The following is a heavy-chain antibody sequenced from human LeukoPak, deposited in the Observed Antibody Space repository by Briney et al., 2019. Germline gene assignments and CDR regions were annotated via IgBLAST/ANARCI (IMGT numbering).Heavy chain of an antibody. CDR2: IYPADSST. CDR1: GYGFSNYW. J-gene: IGHJ5*02. CDR3: ARRYYHTTEFDP. D-gene: IGHD3-10*01. Sequence: GESLRISCKASGYGFSNYWIGWVRQLPGKGPEWVGLIYPADSSTQYSPCFQGKVTNSADKTINTAYLQWSSLKASDTAMYYCARRYYHTTEFDPRGQGTLVTVSS. V-gene: IGHV5-51*01.